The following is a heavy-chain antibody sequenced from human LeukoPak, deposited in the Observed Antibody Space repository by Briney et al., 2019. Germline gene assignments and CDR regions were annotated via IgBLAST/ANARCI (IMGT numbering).Heavy chain of an antibody. D-gene: IGHD1-14*01. CDR3: ARGGQSRTGDWFDP. Sequence: PSETLSLTCTVSGGSISSYYWSWIRQPPGKGLEWIGYIYYSGGTNYNPSLKSRVTISVDTSKNQFSLKLSSVTDADTAVYCCARGGQSRTGDWFDPWGQGTLVTVSS. J-gene: IGHJ5*02. V-gene: IGHV4-59*01. CDR2: IYYSGGT. CDR1: GGSISSYY.